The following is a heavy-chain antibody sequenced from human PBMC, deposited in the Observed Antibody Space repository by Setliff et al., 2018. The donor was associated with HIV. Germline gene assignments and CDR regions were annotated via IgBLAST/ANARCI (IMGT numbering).Heavy chain of an antibody. CDR2: ISGKAYGETA. CDR1: GFTFGDYA. Sequence: PGGSLRLPCTASGFTFGDYAVSWVRQAPGKGLEWVGFISGKAYGETADFAASLKGRFTISRDDSKSIAYLQMNSLKTEDTAVYYCARGVPAVTGYHFDYWGQGTLVTVS. D-gene: IGHD6-19*01. J-gene: IGHJ4*02. V-gene: IGHV3-49*04. CDR3: ARGVPAVTGYHFDY.